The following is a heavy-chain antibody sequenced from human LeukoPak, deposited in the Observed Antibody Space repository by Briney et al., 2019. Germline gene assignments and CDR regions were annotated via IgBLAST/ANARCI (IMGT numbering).Heavy chain of an antibody. V-gene: IGHV3-23*01. J-gene: IGHJ4*02. CDR3: AKDRGGYGSGHGDYPTLSDY. D-gene: IGHD4-17*01. CDR2: ISGSGGST. Sequence: GGSLRLSCAASGFTFSSYAMSWVCQALGKGLEWVSAISGSGGSTYYADSVKGRFTISRDNSKNTLYLQMNSLRAEDTAVYYCAKDRGGYGSGHGDYPTLSDYWGQGTLVTVSS. CDR1: GFTFSSYA.